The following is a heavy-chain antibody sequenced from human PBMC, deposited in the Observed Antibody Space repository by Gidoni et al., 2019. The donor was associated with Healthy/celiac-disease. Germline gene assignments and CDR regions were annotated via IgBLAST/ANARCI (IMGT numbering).Heavy chain of an antibody. D-gene: IGHD1-26*01. CDR2: IYTSGST. V-gene: IGHV4-61*02. CDR3: ARLQYRGSYYDY. CDR1: GGSISSGSYY. Sequence: QVQLQESGPGLVKPSQTLSLTCTVSGGSISSGSYYWSWIRQPAGKGLEWIGRIYTSGSTNYNPSLKSRVTISVDTSKNQFSLKLSSVTAADTAVYYCARLQYRGSYYDYWGQGTLVTVSS. J-gene: IGHJ4*02.